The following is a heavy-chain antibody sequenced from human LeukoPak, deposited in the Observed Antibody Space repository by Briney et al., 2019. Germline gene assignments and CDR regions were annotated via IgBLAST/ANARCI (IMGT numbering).Heavy chain of an antibody. D-gene: IGHD3-3*01. CDR3: ARSTRFLEWSNLAYYYMDV. CDR2: IYYSGST. CDR1: GGSISSYY. Sequence: SETLSLTCTVSGGSISSYYWSWIRQPPGEGLEWIGYIYYSGSTNYNPSLKSRVTISVDTSKNQSSLKLSSVTAADTAVYYCARSTRFLEWSNLAYYYMDVWGKGTTVTVSS. V-gene: IGHV4-59*01. J-gene: IGHJ6*03.